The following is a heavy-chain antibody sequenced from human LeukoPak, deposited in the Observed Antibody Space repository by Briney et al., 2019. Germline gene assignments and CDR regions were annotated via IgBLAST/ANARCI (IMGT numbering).Heavy chain of an antibody. CDR3: TTGKWLRSYDSLGFLDY. V-gene: IGHV3-15*01. Sequence: GGSLRLSCAASGFTFSNAWMSWVRQAPGKGLEWVGRIKSKTDGGTTDYAAPVKGRFTISRDDSKNTLYLQMNGLKTEDTAVYYCTTGKWLRSYDSLGFLDYWGQGTLVTVSS. CDR1: GFTFSNAW. D-gene: IGHD5-12*01. CDR2: IKSKTDGGTT. J-gene: IGHJ4*02.